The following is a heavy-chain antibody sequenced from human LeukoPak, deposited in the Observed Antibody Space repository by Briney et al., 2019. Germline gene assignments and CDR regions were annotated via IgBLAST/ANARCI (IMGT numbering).Heavy chain of an antibody. Sequence: SETLSLTCAVYGGSFSGYYWSWIRQPPGKGLEWIGEINHSGSTNYNPSLKSRVTISVDTSKNQFSLKLSSVTAADTAVYYCARVPRGDSNAYKGVYWGRGTLVTVSS. CDR1: GGSFSGYY. CDR2: INHSGST. D-gene: IGHD3-22*01. J-gene: IGHJ4*02. V-gene: IGHV4-34*01. CDR3: ARVPRGDSNAYKGVY.